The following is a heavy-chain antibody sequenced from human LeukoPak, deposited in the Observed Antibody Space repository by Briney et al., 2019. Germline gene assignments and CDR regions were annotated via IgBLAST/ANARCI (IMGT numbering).Heavy chain of an antibody. CDR3: ARTDNWNDSYFDY. D-gene: IGHD1-1*01. Sequence: GPSVKLSCKASGYTFTGYYMHWVRQAPGQGLEWMGWINPNSGGTNYAQKFQGRVTMTRDTSISTAYMELSRLRSDDTAVYYCARTDNWNDSYFDYWGQGTLVTVSS. V-gene: IGHV1-2*02. CDR2: INPNSGGT. J-gene: IGHJ4*02. CDR1: GYTFTGYY.